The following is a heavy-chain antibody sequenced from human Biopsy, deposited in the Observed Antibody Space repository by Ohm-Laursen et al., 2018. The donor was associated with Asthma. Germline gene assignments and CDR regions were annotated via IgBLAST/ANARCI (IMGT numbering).Heavy chain of an antibody. D-gene: IGHD2-15*01. CDR2: THHSGYT. V-gene: IGHV4-34*01. J-gene: IGHJ4*02. CDR3: AGFCSGGNRPDH. CDR1: GGSFSSNY. Sequence: TLSLTCAVYGGSFSSNYWSWIRQTPGKGLEWLGDTHHSGYTNYNPSLSSRLTLSVDTSKNQFSLRLSSVIAADTAVYYCAGFCSGGNRPDHWGQGTLVTVSS.